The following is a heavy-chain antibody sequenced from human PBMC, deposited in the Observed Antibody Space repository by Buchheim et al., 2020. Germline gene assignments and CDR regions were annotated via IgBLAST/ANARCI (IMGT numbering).Heavy chain of an antibody. D-gene: IGHD5-24*01. CDR3: ARKSDTILLAGGDN. J-gene: IGHJ4*02. V-gene: IGHV3-66*01. CDR2: IYSGCDT. Sequence: EVQLVQSGGGLVQPGGSLRPSCAASGFTVRRYFMTWVRQPPGKGLEWVSLIYSGCDTQYADPVKGRFTISRDRSKNTLYLQMNSLRDDDTAVYYCARKSDTILLAGGDNWGQGTL. CDR1: GFTVRRYF.